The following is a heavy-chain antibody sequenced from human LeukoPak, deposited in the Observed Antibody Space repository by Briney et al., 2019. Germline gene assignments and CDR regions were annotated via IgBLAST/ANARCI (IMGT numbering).Heavy chain of an antibody. CDR1: GFSVSSNY. V-gene: IGHV3-53*01. Sequence: GGSLRLSCAASGFSVSSNYMSWVRQPPGKGLEWVSVIYAGGSTYYADSVKGRFTISRDNSKNTLCLHMNSLRAEDTAVYYCARQYCSSTSCNAAFDMWGQGTMDTVSS. J-gene: IGHJ3*02. D-gene: IGHD2-2*01. CDR3: ARQYCSSTSCNAAFDM. CDR2: IYAGGST.